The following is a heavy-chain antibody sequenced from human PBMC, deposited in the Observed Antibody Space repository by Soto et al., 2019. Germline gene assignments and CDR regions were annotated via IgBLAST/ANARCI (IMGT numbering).Heavy chain of an antibody. D-gene: IGHD1-26*01. J-gene: IGHJ6*01. Sequence: QVQLQESGPGLVKPSGTLSLTCAVSGGSISSSNWWSWVRQPPGKGLEWIGEIYHSGSTNYNPSLKSRVTMSVDKSKNQFSLRLSSVTAADTAVYYCARVSGSYYYGMDVWGQGTTVTVSS. V-gene: IGHV4-4*02. CDR1: GGSISSSNW. CDR2: IYHSGST. CDR3: ARVSGSYYYGMDV.